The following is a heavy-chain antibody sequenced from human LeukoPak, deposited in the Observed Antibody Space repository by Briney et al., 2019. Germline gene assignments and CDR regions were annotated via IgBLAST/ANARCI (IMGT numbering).Heavy chain of an antibody. J-gene: IGHJ4*02. D-gene: IGHD6-6*01. Sequence: SETLSLTCTVSGGSISSHYWSWIRQPPGKGLEWIGYIYYSGSTNYNPSLKSRVTISVDTSKNQFSLKLSSVTAAETAVYYCARGRYSSSLDYWGQGTLVTVSS. CDR2: IYYSGST. CDR3: ARGRYSSSLDY. V-gene: IGHV4-59*11. CDR1: GGSISSHY.